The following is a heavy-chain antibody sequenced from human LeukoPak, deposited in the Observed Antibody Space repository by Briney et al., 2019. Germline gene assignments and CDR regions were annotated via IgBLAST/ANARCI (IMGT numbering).Heavy chain of an antibody. CDR3: ARARYTNYAMDY. D-gene: IGHD4-11*01. CDR2: INAGNGIT. Sequence: ASVKVSCKASGYTFTSYAIHWVRQAPGQRLEWMGWINAGNGITKYSQEFQGRVTTTRDTSASTAYMELSSLRSDDVAVYYCARARYTNYAMDYWGQGTLITVSS. J-gene: IGHJ4*02. V-gene: IGHV1-3*03. CDR1: GYTFTSYA.